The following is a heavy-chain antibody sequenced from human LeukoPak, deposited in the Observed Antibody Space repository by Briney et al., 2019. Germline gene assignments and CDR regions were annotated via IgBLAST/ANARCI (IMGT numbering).Heavy chain of an antibody. CDR1: GGSFSGYY. V-gene: IGHV4-34*01. Sequence: SETLSLTCAVYGGSFSGYYWSWIRQPPGKGLEWIGEINHSGSTNYNPSLKSRVTISVDKSKNQFSLKLSSVTAADTAVYYCARLENIVVVVAANYDAFDIWGQGTMVTVSS. CDR2: INHSGST. D-gene: IGHD2-15*01. J-gene: IGHJ3*02. CDR3: ARLENIVVVVAANYDAFDI.